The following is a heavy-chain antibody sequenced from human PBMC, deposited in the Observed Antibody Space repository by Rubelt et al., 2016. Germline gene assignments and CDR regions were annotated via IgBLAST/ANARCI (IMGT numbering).Heavy chain of an antibody. CDR1: GFSLSTSGMC. CDR3: ARIAVAGTGFDY. J-gene: IGHJ4*02. Sequence: QVTLRESGPALVKPTQTLTLTCTFSGFSLSTSGMCVSWIRQPPGKALEWLALIDWEDDKYSSTSLKTRLTISKETSKNQVVLTMTNMDPVDTATYYCARIAVAGTGFDYWGQGTLVTVSS. V-gene: IGHV2-70*01. CDR2: IDWEDDK. D-gene: IGHD6-19*01.